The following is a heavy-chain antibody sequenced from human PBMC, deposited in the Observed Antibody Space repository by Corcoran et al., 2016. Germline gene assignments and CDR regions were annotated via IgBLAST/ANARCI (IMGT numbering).Heavy chain of an antibody. CDR2: IYYSGST. D-gene: IGHD1-26*01. J-gene: IGHJ4*02. V-gene: IGHV4-39*07. CDR1: GGSISSSSYY. Sequence: QLQLQESGPGLVKPSETLSLTCTVSGGSISSSSYYWGWIRQPPGKGLEWIGTIYYSGSTYYNPSLKSRVTISVDTSKNQFSLRLSSVTAADTAVYYCARRPKWELLYFDYWGQGTLVTVSS. CDR3: ARRPKWELLYFDY.